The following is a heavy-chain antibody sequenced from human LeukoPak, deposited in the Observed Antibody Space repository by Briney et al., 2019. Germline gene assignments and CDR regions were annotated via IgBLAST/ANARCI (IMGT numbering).Heavy chain of an antibody. CDR3: ARARSSWYVVVWFGP. CDR2: IYYSGST. J-gene: IGHJ5*02. Sequence: SETLSLTCTVSGGSISSSSYYWGWIRQPPGKGLEWIGSIYYSGSTYYNPSLKSRVTISVDTSKNQFSLKLSSVTAADTAVYYCARARSSWYVVVWFGPWGQGTLVTVSS. V-gene: IGHV4-39*07. D-gene: IGHD6-13*01. CDR1: GGSISSSSYY.